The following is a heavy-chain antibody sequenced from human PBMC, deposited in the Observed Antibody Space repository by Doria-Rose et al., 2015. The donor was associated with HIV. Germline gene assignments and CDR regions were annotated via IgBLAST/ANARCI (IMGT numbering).Heavy chain of an antibody. CDR2: IDHSGST. V-gene: IGHV4-34*01. CDR1: GGSFSGYY. CDR3: ARGLLRGGWNDVDYYYGMDV. D-gene: IGHD1-1*01. J-gene: IGHJ6*02. Sequence: QVQLQESGAGLVKPSETLSLTSAVFGGSFSGYYWSWIRQPPGKGLEWIGEIDHSGSTNYNTSLKSRVTISLDTSKNLLSLKLSSVTAADTAVYYCARGLLRGGWNDVDYYYGMDVWGQGTTVTVSS.